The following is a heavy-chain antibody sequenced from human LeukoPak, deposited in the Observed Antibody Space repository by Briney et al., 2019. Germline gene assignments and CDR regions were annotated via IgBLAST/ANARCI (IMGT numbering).Heavy chain of an antibody. Sequence: PGGSLRLSCVASGITSSTYSMTWVRQRPGKGLEWVASIYNSGTKIFYADSVKGRFTISRDNSNNVLFLQMDSLRAEDSAIYYCAKDIVPDSGWDLDYWGRGTLVTVSS. D-gene: IGHD6-19*01. CDR2: IYNSGTKI. CDR3: AKDIVPDSGWDLDY. J-gene: IGHJ4*02. CDR1: GITSSTYS. V-gene: IGHV3-23*05.